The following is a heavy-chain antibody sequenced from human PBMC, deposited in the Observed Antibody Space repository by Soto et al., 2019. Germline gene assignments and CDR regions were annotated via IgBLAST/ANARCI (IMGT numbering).Heavy chain of an antibody. J-gene: IGHJ6*03. CDR1: GFTFSSYS. Sequence: GGSLRLSCAASGFTFSSYSMNWVRQAPGKGLEWVSSISSSSSYIYYADSVKGRFTISRDNAKNSLYLQMNSLRAEDTAVYYCAREERLTQHSFKYYYYYMDVWGKGTTVTVSS. V-gene: IGHV3-21*01. CDR2: ISSSSSYI. D-gene: IGHD2-2*01. CDR3: AREERLTQHSFKYYYYYMDV.